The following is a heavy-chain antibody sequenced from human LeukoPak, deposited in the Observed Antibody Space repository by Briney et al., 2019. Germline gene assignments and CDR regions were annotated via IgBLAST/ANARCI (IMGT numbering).Heavy chain of an antibody. CDR2: ISGSGGST. CDR3: AKLGGKYYYDSSGRTGAFDI. D-gene: IGHD3-22*01. Sequence: PGGSLRLSCAASGFTFSSYAMSWVRQAPGKGLEWVSAISGSGGSTYYADSVKGRFTISRDNSKNTLYLQMNSLRAEDTAVYYCAKLGGKYYYDSSGRTGAFDIWGQGTMVTASS. V-gene: IGHV3-23*01. CDR1: GFTFSSYA. J-gene: IGHJ3*02.